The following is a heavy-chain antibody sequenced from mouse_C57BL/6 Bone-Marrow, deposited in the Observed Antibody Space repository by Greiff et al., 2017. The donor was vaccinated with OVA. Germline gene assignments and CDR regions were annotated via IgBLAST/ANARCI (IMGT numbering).Heavy chain of an antibody. V-gene: IGHV14-3*01. CDR3: AKCYYGSTPYFDV. CDR1: GFNIKNTY. D-gene: IGHD1-1*01. Sequence: LVESVAELVRPGASVKLSCTASGFNIKNTYMHWVKQRPEQGLEWIGRIDPANGNTKYAPKFQGKATITADTSSNTAYLQLSSLTSEDTAIYYCAKCYYGSTPYFDVWGTGTTVTVSS. CDR2: IDPANGNT. J-gene: IGHJ1*03.